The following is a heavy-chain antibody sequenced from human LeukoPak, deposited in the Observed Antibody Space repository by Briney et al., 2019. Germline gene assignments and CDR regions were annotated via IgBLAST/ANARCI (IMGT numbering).Heavy chain of an antibody. V-gene: IGHV1-2*02. D-gene: IGHD3-10*01. J-gene: IGHJ6*03. CDR3: ARLVWGVDYYYYYMDV. CDR2: INPNNSDT. Sequence: ASVKVSCKASGGTFSSYAISWVRQAPGQGLEWMGWINPNNSDTNYAQKFHGRVTMTRGTSISTAYMELSRLKSDDTAVYYCARLVWGVDYYYYYMDVWGKGTTVTVSS. CDR1: GGTFSSYA.